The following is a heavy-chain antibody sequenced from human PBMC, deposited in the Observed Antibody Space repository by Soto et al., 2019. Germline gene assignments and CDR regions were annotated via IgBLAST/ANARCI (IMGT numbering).Heavy chain of an antibody. CDR1: GYTFTSYD. D-gene: IGHD6-13*01. J-gene: IGHJ6*03. Sequence: ASVKVSCKASGYTFTSYDINWVRQATGQGLEWMGWMNPNSGNTGYAQKFQGRVTMTRNTSISTAYMELSSLRSEDTAVYYCARGVAAAVFPNYYYYMDVRGKGTTVTVSS. CDR2: MNPNSGNT. V-gene: IGHV1-8*01. CDR3: ARGVAAAVFPNYYYYMDV.